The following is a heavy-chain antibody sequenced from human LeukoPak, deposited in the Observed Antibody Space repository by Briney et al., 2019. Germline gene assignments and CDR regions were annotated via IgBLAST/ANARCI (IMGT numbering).Heavy chain of an antibody. CDR3: AREKVVTATSSAFDI. CDR2: IYHSGRT. D-gene: IGHD2-21*02. CDR1: GGSISSSNW. V-gene: IGHV4-4*02. J-gene: IGHJ3*02. Sequence: SGTLSLTCTVSGGSISSSNWWSWVRQPPGKGLEWIGEIYHSGRTNYNPSLKSRVTISVDTSKNQFSLKLSSVTAADTAVYYCAREKVVTATSSAFDIWGQGTMVTVSS.